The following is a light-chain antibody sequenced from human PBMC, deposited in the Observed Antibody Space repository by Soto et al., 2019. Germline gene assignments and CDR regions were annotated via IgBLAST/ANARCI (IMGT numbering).Light chain of an antibody. CDR3: SAYTVSRTYV. V-gene: IGLV2-11*01. J-gene: IGLJ1*01. CDR1: SSNIGNYNY. Sequence: QSALTQPRSVSGSPGQSVTISCTGASSNIGNYNYVSWYQQYPGKVPQLIIYDVSKRPSGVPDRFSGSKTGNTAFLTISGLQAEDEADYYCSAYTVSRTYVFGTGTKVTVL. CDR2: DVS.